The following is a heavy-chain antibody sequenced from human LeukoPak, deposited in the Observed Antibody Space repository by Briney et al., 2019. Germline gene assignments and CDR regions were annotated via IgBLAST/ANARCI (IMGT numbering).Heavy chain of an antibody. CDR1: GFTFSSYA. J-gene: IGHJ6*02. Sequence: PGGSLRLSCAASGFTFSSYAMSWVRQAPGKGLEWVAVISYDGSNKYYADSVKGRFTISRDNSQNTLYLQMNNLRAEDTAVYYCAAYGGYDFWSGYPSHYYYYGMDVWGQGTTVTVSS. D-gene: IGHD3-3*01. V-gene: IGHV3-30-3*01. CDR2: ISYDGSNK. CDR3: AAYGGYDFWSGYPSHYYYYGMDV.